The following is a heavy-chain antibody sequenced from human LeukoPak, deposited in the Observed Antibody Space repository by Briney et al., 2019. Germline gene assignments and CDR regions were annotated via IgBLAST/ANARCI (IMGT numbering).Heavy chain of an antibody. CDR2: ISAYNGNT. D-gene: IGHD3-10*01. CDR1: GYTFTSYG. V-gene: IGHV1-18*01. J-gene: IGHJ5*02. Sequence: EASVKVSCKASGYTFTSYGISWVRLAPGQGLEWMGWISAYNGNTNYAQKLQGRVTMTTDTSTSTAYMELRSLRSDDTAVYYCARDKARATMVRGVIINPKNWFNPWGQGTLVTVSS. CDR3: ARDKARATMVRGVIINPKNWFNP.